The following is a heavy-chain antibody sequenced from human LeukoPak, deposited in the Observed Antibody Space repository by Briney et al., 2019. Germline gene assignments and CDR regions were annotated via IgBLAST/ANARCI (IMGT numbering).Heavy chain of an antibody. CDR2: IYYSGST. CDR1: GGSISSYY. V-gene: IGHV4-59*01. CDR3: ARVVVPQYYYYGMDV. D-gene: IGHD2-21*01. Sequence: SETLSLTCTVSGGSISSYYWSWMRQPPGKGLEWIGYIYYSGSTNYNPSLKSRVTISVDTSKNQFSLKLSSVTAADTAVYYCARVVVPQYYYYGMDVWGQGTTVTVSS. J-gene: IGHJ6*02.